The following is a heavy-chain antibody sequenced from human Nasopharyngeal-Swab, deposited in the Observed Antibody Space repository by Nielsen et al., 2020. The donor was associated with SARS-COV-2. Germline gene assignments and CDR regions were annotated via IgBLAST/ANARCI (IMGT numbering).Heavy chain of an antibody. J-gene: IGHJ4*02. CDR3: ARDQGGIAVAGTLDYFDY. CDR2: IIAYNGNT. Sequence: ASVKVSCKASGYTFTSYGISWVRQAPAQGLEWMVWIIAYNGNTNYAQKLQGRVTMTTDKSTRTAYMELRSLRSDDTAVYYCARDQGGIAVAGTLDYFDYWGQGTLVTVSS. D-gene: IGHD6-19*01. V-gene: IGHV1-18*01. CDR1: GYTFTSYG.